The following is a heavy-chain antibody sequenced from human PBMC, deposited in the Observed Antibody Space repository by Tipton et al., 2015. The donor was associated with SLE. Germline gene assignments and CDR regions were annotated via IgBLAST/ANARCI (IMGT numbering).Heavy chain of an antibody. J-gene: IGHJ2*01. CDR1: GGSISSYY. CDR3: ARVEVDWYFDL. CDR2: IYYSGST. V-gene: IGHV4-59*01. Sequence: LRLSCTVSGGSISSYYWSWIRQPPGKGLEWIGYIYYSGSTNYNPSLKSRVTISVDTSKNQFSLKLSSVTAADTAVYYCARVEVDWYFDLWGRGTLVTVSS.